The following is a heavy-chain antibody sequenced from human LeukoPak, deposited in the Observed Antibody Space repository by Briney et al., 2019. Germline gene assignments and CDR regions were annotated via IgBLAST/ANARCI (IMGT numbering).Heavy chain of an antibody. D-gene: IGHD3-10*01. Sequence: ASVKVSCKASGYSFTSYGFTWVRRAPGQGLEWMGWVSAYDGSTNYAQKIRGRVTMATDASKNTVYMELRSLRFDDTAVYYCARGGRDGMDVWGQGTTVTVSS. CDR2: VSAYDGST. CDR1: GYSFTSYG. J-gene: IGHJ6*02. CDR3: ARGGRDGMDV. V-gene: IGHV1-18*01.